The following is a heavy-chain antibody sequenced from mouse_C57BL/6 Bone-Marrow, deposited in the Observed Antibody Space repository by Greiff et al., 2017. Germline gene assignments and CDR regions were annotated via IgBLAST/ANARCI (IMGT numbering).Heavy chain of an antibody. J-gene: IGHJ3*01. CDR1: GYTFTSYW. V-gene: IGHV1-55*01. Sequence: QVQLQQPGAELVKPGASVKMSCKASGYTFTSYWITWVKQRPGQGLEWIGDIYPGSGSTNSNEKFKSKATLTVDPSSSTAYMQLSSLTSEVSAVYYCAREDDGYSSWFAYWGQGTLVTVSA. CDR3: AREDDGYSSWFAY. CDR2: IYPGSGST. D-gene: IGHD2-3*01.